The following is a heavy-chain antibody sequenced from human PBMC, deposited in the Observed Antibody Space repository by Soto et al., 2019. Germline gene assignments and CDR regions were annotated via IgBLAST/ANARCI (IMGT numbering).Heavy chain of an antibody. CDR3: ARVNRLSGRLDYFDY. V-gene: IGHV3-7*01. Sequence: GGSLRLSCAASGFTFSSYWMSWVRQAPGKGLEWVANIKQDGSEKYYVDSVKGRFTISRDNAKNSLYLQMNSLRAEDTAVYYCARVNRLSGRLDYFDYWGQGTLVTVSS. J-gene: IGHJ4*02. CDR2: IKQDGSEK. D-gene: IGHD5-12*01. CDR1: GFTFSSYW.